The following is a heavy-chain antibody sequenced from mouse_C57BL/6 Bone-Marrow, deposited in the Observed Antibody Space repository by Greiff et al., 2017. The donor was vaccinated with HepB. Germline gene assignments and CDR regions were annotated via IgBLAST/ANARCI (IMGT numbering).Heavy chain of an antibody. Sequence: EVKVEESEGGLVQPGSSMKLSCTASGFTFSDYYMAWVRQVPEKGLEWVANINYDGSSTYYLDSLKSRFIISRDNAKNILYLQMSSLKSEDTATYYCARGGTTGSWYFDVWGTGTTVTVSS. CDR1: GFTFSDYY. J-gene: IGHJ1*03. D-gene: IGHD1-1*01. CDR3: ARGGTTGSWYFDV. CDR2: INYDGSST. V-gene: IGHV5-16*01.